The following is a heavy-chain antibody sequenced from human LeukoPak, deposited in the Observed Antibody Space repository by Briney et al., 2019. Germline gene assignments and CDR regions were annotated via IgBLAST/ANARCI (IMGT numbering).Heavy chain of an antibody. Sequence: SETLSLTCTVSGGSVSSFYWSWVRQPPGKRMEWGGYIFTNGSTNNNPSLKSRVTISVDTSKNQFSLKLSSVTAADTAVYYCARGERLYYYGSGSYAFDIWGQGTMVTVSS. CDR1: GGSVSSFY. J-gene: IGHJ3*02. V-gene: IGHV4-4*09. D-gene: IGHD3-10*01. CDR2: IFTNGST. CDR3: ARGERLYYYGSGSYAFDI.